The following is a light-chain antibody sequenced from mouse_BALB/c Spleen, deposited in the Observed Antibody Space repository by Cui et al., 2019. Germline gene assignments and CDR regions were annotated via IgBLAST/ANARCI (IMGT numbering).Light chain of an antibody. CDR2: ATS. Sequence: QIVLSQSPAILSASQGEKVTMTCRASLSVSYMHWYQQKPGSSPKPWIYATSNLASGVPARFSGSGSGTSYSLTISRVEAEDAATYYCQQWSSNPYTFGGGTKLEIK. V-gene: IGKV4-72*01. J-gene: IGKJ2*01. CDR1: LSVSY. CDR3: QQWSSNPYT.